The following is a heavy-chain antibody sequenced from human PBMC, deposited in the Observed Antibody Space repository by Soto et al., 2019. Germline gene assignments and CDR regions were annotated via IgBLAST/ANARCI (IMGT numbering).Heavy chain of an antibody. CDR3: AKRGVDTFGLSY. D-gene: IGHD3-10*01. CDR2: INTDGSST. J-gene: IGHJ4*02. CDR1: GFTFSSFW. V-gene: IGHV3-74*01. Sequence: EVQLVESGGGLVQPCGSLRLSCAVSGFTFSSFWMHWVRQAPGEGLVWVSRINTDGSSTSYADSVKGRFTISRDNAKNTLYLQMNSLRVEDTAMYYCAKRGVDTFGLSYWGQGTLVTVSS.